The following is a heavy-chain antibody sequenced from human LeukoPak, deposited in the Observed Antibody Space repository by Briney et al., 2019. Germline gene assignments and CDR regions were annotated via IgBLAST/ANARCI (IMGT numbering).Heavy chain of an antibody. CDR2: ISGSGGST. J-gene: IGHJ3*02. D-gene: IGHD3-10*01. CDR3: AKVYPYYGSGSAAAFDI. CDR1: GFTFSSYA. V-gene: IGHV3-23*01. Sequence: GGSLRLSCAASGFTFSSYAMSWVRQAPGKGLAWVSAISGSGGSTYYADSVKGRFTISRDNSKSTLYLQMNSLRAEDTAVYYCAKVYPYYGSGSAAAFDIWGQGTMVTVSS.